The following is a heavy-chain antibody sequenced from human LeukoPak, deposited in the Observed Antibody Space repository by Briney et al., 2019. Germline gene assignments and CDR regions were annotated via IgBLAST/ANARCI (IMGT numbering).Heavy chain of an antibody. CDR1: GYSISSGYY. V-gene: IGHV4-38-2*01. CDR3: ARGTTDYGDIYYYYYMDV. D-gene: IGHD4-17*01. CDR2: IYHSGST. Sequence: SETLSLTCAVSGYSISSGYYWGWIRQPPGKGLEWIGGIYHSGSTYYNPALNRRVTVSVDASKNQFSLKLSSVPAADTAVYYCARGTTDYGDIYYYYYMDVWGKGTTVTVSS. J-gene: IGHJ6*03.